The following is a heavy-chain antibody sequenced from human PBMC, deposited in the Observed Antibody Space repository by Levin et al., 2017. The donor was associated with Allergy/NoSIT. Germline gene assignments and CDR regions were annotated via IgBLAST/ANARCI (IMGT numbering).Heavy chain of an antibody. CDR1: GYSFTNYW. J-gene: IGHJ3*01. Sequence: KVSCKGSGYSFTNYWIAWVRQMPGKGLEWMGIIYPGDSDTRYSPSFHGQVAFSADKSISTAYLQWSSPKAPDTAMYYFARHGLGDTVPVPGAKKGFDFDVWGQGTMVTVSS. CDR2: IYPGDSDT. CDR3: ARHGLGDTVPVPGAKKGFDFDV. V-gene: IGHV5-51*01. D-gene: IGHD6-19*01.